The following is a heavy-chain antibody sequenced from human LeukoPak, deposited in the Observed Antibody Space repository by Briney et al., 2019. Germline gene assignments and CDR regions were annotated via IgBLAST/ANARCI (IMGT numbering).Heavy chain of an antibody. CDR1: GYSFTTYW. V-gene: IGHV5-51*01. CDR3: WRSKYSTSWQYYFDY. CDR2: IYPGDSDT. D-gene: IGHD6-13*01. J-gene: IGHJ4*02. Sequence: GESLKISCQGSGYSFTTYWFGWVRQMPGKGLEWMGIIYPGDSDTRYSPSFQGQVTMSADKSISTAYLQWSSLKASDTAMYYCWRSKYSTSWQYYFDYWGQGTLVTVSS.